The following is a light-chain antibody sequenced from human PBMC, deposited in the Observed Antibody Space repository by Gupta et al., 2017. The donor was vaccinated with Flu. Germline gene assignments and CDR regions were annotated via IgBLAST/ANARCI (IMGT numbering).Light chain of an antibody. V-gene: IGKV1-39*01. CDR1: QTINNY. CDR3: PQSYSTPQRYT. CDR2: AAS. J-gene: IGKJ2*01. Sequence: DIQLTQSPSSLSASVGDRVTITCRASQTINNYLNWYQQKPGKAPKLLIYAASSLQSGVPSRFSGSGSVTDFTLTSSGLQPEDFATYYCPQSYSTPQRYTFGQGTKLEIK.